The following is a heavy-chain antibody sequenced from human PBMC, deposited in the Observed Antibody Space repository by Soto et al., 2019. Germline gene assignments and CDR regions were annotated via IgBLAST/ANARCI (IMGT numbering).Heavy chain of an antibody. D-gene: IGHD3-9*01. Sequence: EVQLVQSGAEVKKPGESLRISCKGSGYSFTSYWISWVRQMPGKGLEWMGRIDPSDSYTNYSPSFQGHVTISADKSIRTAYLQWSSLKASDTAMYYCASLGYDILTGSPPDYWGQGTLVTVSS. CDR1: GYSFTSYW. V-gene: IGHV5-10-1*03. CDR2: IDPSDSYT. J-gene: IGHJ4*02. CDR3: ASLGYDILTGSPPDY.